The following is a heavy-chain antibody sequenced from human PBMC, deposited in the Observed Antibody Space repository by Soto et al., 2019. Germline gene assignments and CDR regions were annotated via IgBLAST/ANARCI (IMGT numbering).Heavy chain of an antibody. D-gene: IGHD3-10*01. V-gene: IGHV3-30*18. CDR1: GFTFRWFG. CDR3: AKGEVRGIIPYYFDY. Sequence: PGGSLRLSCAGSGFTFRWFGMNWVRQAPGKGLERVARISNDGSNEYYVDSVKGRLTISRDNSKNTLYLQMDSLRAEDTAVYYCAKGEVRGIIPYYFDYWGLGTLVTVSS. CDR2: ISNDGSNE. J-gene: IGHJ4*02.